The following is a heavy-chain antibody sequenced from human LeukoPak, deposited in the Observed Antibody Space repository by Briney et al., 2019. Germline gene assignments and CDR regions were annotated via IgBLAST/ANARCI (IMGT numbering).Heavy chain of an antibody. Sequence: GGSLTLSCAASGFTGSTNYLSWLRHAPGKGREGVSVISGSGGSTYYADSVKGRFTISRDNSKNTLYLQMNSLRADDAAVYYCARDIGSSGSFGYFDYWGQGTLVTVSS. CDR1: GFTGSTNY. D-gene: IGHD1-26*01. V-gene: IGHV3-66*02. J-gene: IGHJ4*02. CDR2: ISGSGGST. CDR3: ARDIGSSGSFGYFDY.